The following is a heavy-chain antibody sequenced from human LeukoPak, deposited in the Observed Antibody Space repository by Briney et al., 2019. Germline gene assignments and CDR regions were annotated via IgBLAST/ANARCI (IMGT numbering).Heavy chain of an antibody. CDR3: AKQYYYYGMDV. D-gene: IGHD1/OR15-1a*01. CDR2: IYSGSST. V-gene: IGHV3-53*01. J-gene: IGHJ6*04. CDR1: GFTVSSYY. Sequence: GGSLRLSCAASGFTVSSYYMNWVRQAPGKGLEWVSVIYSGSSTYYADSVKARFTISRDNPKNTLYLQMNSLRAEDTAMYYCAKQYYYYGMDVWGKGTTVPVSS.